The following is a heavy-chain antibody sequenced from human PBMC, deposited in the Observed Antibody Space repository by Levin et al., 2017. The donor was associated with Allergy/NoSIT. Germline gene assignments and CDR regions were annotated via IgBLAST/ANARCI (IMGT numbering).Heavy chain of an antibody. CDR2: ISYDGSNK. CDR1: GFTFSSYG. Sequence: GGSLRLSCAASGFTFSSYGMHWVRQAPGKGLEWVAVISYDGSNKYYADSVKGRFTISRDNSKNTLYLQMNSLRAEDTAVYYCAKVRSTGGYSGYDFAYWGQGTLVTVSS. CDR3: AKVRSTGGYSGYDFAY. J-gene: IGHJ4*02. D-gene: IGHD5-12*01. V-gene: IGHV3-30*18.